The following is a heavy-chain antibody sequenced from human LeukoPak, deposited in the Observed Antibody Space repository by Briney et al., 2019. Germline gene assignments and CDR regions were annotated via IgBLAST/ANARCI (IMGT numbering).Heavy chain of an antibody. CDR1: GGSISSSSYY. Sequence: KPSETLSLTCTVSGGSISSSSYYWGWIRQPPEKGLEWIGSIYYSGSTYYNPSLKSRVTISVDTSKNQFSLKLSSVTAADTAVYYCARGPDDFWSGCCFDYWGQGTLVTVSS. J-gene: IGHJ4*02. V-gene: IGHV4-39*01. CDR3: ARGPDDFWSGCCFDY. D-gene: IGHD3-3*01. CDR2: IYYSGST.